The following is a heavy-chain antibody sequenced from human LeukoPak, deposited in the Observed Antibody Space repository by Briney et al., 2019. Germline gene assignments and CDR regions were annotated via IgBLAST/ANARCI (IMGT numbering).Heavy chain of an antibody. V-gene: IGHV3-43D*03. CDR2: ISWDGGST. D-gene: IGHD3-22*01. CDR1: GFTFDDYA. CDR3: AKPHDSSGYYYDFDY. Sequence: PGGSLRLSCAASGFTFDDYAMHWVRQAPGKGLEWISLISWDGGSTYYADSVKGRFTISRDNSKNSLYLQMNSLRAEDTALYYCAKPHDSSGYYYDFDYWGQGTMVTVSS. J-gene: IGHJ4*03.